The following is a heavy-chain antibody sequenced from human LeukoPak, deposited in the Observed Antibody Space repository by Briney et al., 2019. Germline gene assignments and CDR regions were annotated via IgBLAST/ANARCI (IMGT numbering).Heavy chain of an antibody. CDR3: ARPIGYSSGGFDL. CDR1: GYTFSSYA. Sequence: GASVKVSCEASGYTFSSYAMHWVRQAPGQRLEWMGWINAGNGNTKNSQNFQDRVTFTRDTSASIAYMELSSLRSEDTAVYYCARPIGYSSGGFDLWGRGTLVTVSS. D-gene: IGHD2-15*01. J-gene: IGHJ2*01. CDR2: INAGNGNT. V-gene: IGHV1-3*01.